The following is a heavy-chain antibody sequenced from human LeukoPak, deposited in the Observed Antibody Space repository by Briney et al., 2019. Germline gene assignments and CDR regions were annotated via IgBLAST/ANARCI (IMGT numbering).Heavy chain of an antibody. D-gene: IGHD6-19*01. CDR2: ISSSNSYI. CDR3: ARVVIAVAGVSDY. Sequence: PGGSLRLSCAASGFTFSSYSMNWVRQAPGKGLEWVSSISSSNSYIYNADSVKGRFTISRDNAKNSLYLQMHSLRAEDTAVYYCARVVIAVAGVSDYWGQGTLVTVSS. V-gene: IGHV3-21*01. CDR1: GFTFSSYS. J-gene: IGHJ4*02.